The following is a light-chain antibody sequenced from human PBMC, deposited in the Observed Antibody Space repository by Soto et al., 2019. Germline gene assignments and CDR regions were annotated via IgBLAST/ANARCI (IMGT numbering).Light chain of an antibody. J-gene: IGKJ1*01. Sequence: ASQSISSWLAWYQQKPGKAPKLLIYKAASLESGVPSRFSGSGSGTEFTLTISSLHSDHFAPYYWQLYTYCFRAFGQGTKVDIK. V-gene: IGKV1-5*03. CDR1: QSISSW. CDR3: QLYTYCFRA. CDR2: KAA.